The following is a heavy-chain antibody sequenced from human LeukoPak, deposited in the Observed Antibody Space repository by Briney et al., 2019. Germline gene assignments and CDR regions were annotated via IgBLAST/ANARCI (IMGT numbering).Heavy chain of an antibody. Sequence: GGSLRLSCGPSGFTLSKYWMRWVRQAPGTGLVRVSGINSDGSWTSYADSVKGRFTISRDNAKNTLYLQMNRRKAEDTVVYYCESLVGTEYKVFAIWSQGTMATVSP. V-gene: IGHV3-74*01. CDR1: GFTLSKYW. D-gene: IGHD2-21*02. CDR3: ESLVGTEYKVFAI. CDR2: INSDGSWT. J-gene: IGHJ3*02.